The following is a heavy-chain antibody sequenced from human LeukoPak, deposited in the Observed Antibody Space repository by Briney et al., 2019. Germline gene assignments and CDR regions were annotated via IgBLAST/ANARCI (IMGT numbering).Heavy chain of an antibody. D-gene: IGHD3-3*01. V-gene: IGHV4-59*01. CDR1: GGSISSYY. Sequence: SETLSLTCTVSGGSISSYYWSWIRQPPGKGLEWIGCIYYSGSTNYNPSLKSRVTISVDTSKNQFSLKLSSVTAADTAVYYCARALYDFWSGAQPPTVFDPWGQGTLVTVSS. CDR3: ARALYDFWSGAQPPTVFDP. J-gene: IGHJ5*02. CDR2: IYYSGST.